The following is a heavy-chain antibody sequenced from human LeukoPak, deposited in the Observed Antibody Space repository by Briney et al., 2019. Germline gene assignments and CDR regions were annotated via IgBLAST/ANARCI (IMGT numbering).Heavy chain of an antibody. CDR1: AFTFRTYS. V-gene: IGHV3-21*01. D-gene: IGHD3-16*02. J-gene: IGHJ4*02. CDR2: ISGSTSYM. CDR3: ARGSDFVWGSYRPYFDY. Sequence: GGSLRLSCVASAFTFRTYSMHWVRQAPGKGLEWVSSISGSTSYMYYADSVRGRFTISRDNAKNSLYLQMNSLRAEDTAVYYCARGSDFVWGSYRPYFDYWGQGALITVSA.